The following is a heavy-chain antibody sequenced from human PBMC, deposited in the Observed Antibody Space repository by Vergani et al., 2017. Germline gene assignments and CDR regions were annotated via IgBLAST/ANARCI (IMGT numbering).Heavy chain of an antibody. CDR1: GFSFENSG. Sequence: QAQLVESGGGVVQPGGSLRLSCVGSGFSFENSGMHWVRQAPGKGLEWVGLIRGDGSNQYYRDSVKGRFTISRDNSKNTVYLQINGLRGEDTAIYYCAKSLLGIVAGNGMGVWGQGTTVTVFS. CDR2: IRGDGSNQ. CDR3: AKSLLGIVAGNGMGV. D-gene: IGHD5-12*01. J-gene: IGHJ6*02. V-gene: IGHV3-30*02.